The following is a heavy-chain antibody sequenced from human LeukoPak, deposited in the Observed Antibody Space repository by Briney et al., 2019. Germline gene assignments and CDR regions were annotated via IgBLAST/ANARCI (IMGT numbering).Heavy chain of an antibody. CDR3: ARGSPYYYDSSGYPDY. CDR1: GYTFTGYY. CDR2: INPNSGGT. Sequence: ASVKVFCKASGYTFTGYYMHWVRQAPGQGLEWMGWINPNSGGTNYAQKFQGRVTMTRDTSISTAYMELSRLRSDDTAVYYCARGSPYYYDSSGYPDYWGQGTLVTVSS. J-gene: IGHJ4*02. V-gene: IGHV1-2*02. D-gene: IGHD3-22*01.